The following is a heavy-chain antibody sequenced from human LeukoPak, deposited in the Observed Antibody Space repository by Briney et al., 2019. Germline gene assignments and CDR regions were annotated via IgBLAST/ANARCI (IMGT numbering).Heavy chain of an antibody. D-gene: IGHD6-25*01. J-gene: IGHJ4*02. CDR3: ARAETLAAIYFDF. V-gene: IGHV4-59*01. Sequence: SETLSLTCSVSGGSISPYYWSWFRQPPGKGLEWIGYIFHSGITTCNPSLKSRVTISLDSSKNQFFLRLTSVTAADTVMYYCARAETLAAIYFDFWGQGSLVTVSS. CDR2: IFHSGIT. CDR1: GGSISPYY.